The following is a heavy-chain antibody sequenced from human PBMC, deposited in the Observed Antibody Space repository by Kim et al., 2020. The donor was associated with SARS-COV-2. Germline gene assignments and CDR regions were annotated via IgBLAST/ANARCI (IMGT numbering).Heavy chain of an antibody. D-gene: IGHD1-1*01. Sequence: ADSVKGRFHISRDNAKTSLYLQKNSLRAEDTAVYYCARTGTTSAHGAFDIWGQGTMVTVSS. V-gene: IGHV3-11*03. CDR3: ARTGTTSAHGAFDI. J-gene: IGHJ3*02.